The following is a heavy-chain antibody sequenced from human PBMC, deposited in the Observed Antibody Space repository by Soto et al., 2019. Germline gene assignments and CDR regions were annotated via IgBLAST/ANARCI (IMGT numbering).Heavy chain of an antibody. V-gene: IGHV3-23*01. CDR3: AKTRGAMIYAISVYGMDV. J-gene: IGHJ6*02. D-gene: IGHD2-8*01. CDR1: GFTFSSFA. Sequence: EVQLLESGGGLVQPGGSPRLSCAASGFTFSSFALNWVRQAPGKGLEGVSIISGSADSTFYADSVKGRFTISRDNSKNMLYLQINSLRAEDTAVYYCAKTRGAMIYAISVYGMDVWGQGTTVTVSS. CDR2: ISGSADST.